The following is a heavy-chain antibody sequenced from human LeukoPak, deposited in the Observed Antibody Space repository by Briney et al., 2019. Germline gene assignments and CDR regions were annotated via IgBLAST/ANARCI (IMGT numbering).Heavy chain of an antibody. J-gene: IGHJ4*02. Sequence: GRSLRLSCAASGFTFSSYAMHWVRQAPGKGLEWVAVISYDGSNKYYADSVKGRFTISRDNSKNTLYLQMNSLRAEDTAVYYCARGMSRYSYGSPPFDYWGQGTLVTVSS. CDR1: GFTFSSYA. CDR3: ARGMSRYSYGSPPFDY. D-gene: IGHD5-18*01. V-gene: IGHV3-30*04. CDR2: ISYDGSNK.